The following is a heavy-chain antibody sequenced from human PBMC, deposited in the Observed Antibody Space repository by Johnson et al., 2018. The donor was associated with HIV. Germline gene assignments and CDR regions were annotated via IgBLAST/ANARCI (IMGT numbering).Heavy chain of an antibody. CDR1: GFTFRSYA. V-gene: IGHV3-30*14. D-gene: IGHD3-16*02. Sequence: VESGGGVVQPGRSLRLSCAASGFTFRSYAMHWVRQAPGKGLEWVAVISYDGSNKYYADSVKGRFTISRDNSKNTLYLQMNSLRAEDTAVYYCARVIRAFDIWGQGTMVTVSS. J-gene: IGHJ3*02. CDR2: ISYDGSNK. CDR3: ARVIRAFDI.